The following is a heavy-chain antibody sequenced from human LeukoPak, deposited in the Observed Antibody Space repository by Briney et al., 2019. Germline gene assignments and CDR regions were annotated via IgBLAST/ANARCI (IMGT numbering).Heavy chain of an antibody. CDR2: IYYSGST. V-gene: IGHV4-31*03. D-gene: IGHD3-10*01. J-gene: IGHJ3*02. CDR1: GGSISSGGYY. CDR3: ARSFSETRNMVRGVTPDI. Sequence: PSQTLSLTCTVPGGSISSGGYYWSWIRQHPGKGLEWIGYIYYSGSTYYNPSLKSRVTISVDTSKNQFSLKLSSVTAADTAVYYCARSFSETRNMVRGVTPDIWGQGTMVTVSS.